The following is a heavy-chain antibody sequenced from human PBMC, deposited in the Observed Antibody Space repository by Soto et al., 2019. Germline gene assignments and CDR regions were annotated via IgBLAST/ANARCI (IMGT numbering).Heavy chain of an antibody. CDR1: GFTFSSYA. CDR2: IWYDGSNK. CDR3: ARGPPAAFFFHYYYGMDV. D-gene: IGHD3-3*01. Sequence: HPGGSLRLSCAASGFTFSSYAMHWVRQAPGKGLEWVAVIWYDGSNKYYADSVKGRFTISRDNSKNTLYLQMNSLRAEDTAVYYCARGPPAAFFFHYYYGMDVWGQGTTVTVSS. V-gene: IGHV3-33*08. J-gene: IGHJ6*02.